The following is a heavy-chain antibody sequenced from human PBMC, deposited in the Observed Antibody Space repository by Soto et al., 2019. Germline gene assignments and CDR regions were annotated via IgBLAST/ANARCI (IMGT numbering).Heavy chain of an antibody. Sequence: QVQLQQWGAGLLKPSETLSLTCAVYGGSFSGYYWTWIRQPPGTGLEWIGEINHSGSTNYNPSLKSRVPISVDTSKNQFSLKLTSVTAAVPAVYYCARDKITGLFDYWGQGTLVTVSS. CDR1: GGSFSGYY. J-gene: IGHJ4*02. D-gene: IGHD2-8*02. CDR2: INHSGST. CDR3: ARDKITGLFDY. V-gene: IGHV4-34*01.